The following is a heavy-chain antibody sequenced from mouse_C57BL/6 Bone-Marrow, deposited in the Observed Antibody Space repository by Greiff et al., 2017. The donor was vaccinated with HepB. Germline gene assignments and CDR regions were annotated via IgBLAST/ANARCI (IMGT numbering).Heavy chain of an antibody. Sequence: EVKLVESGGDLVKPGGSLKLSCAASGFTFSSYGMSWVRQTPDKRLEWVATISSGGSYTYSPDSVKGRFTISRDNAKNTLYLQMSSLKSEDTAMYYCARMGGDWFAYWGQGTLVTVSA. CDR3: ARMGGDWFAY. J-gene: IGHJ3*01. V-gene: IGHV5-6*01. D-gene: IGHD2-3*01. CDR2: ISSGGSYT. CDR1: GFTFSSYG.